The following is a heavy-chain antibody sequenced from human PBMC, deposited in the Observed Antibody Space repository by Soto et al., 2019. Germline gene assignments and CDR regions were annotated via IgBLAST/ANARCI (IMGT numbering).Heavy chain of an antibody. Sequence: EAQLVQSGGGLVQPGGSLQLSCAASGFTFGGSPVHWVRQASGKGLEWVGRIRSDSASSAIAYAASVRGRFTLSRDDSKNTAYLQVNILEVEDTALYYCVLAGCRRTGCYSLDLWGQGTLVTVSS. V-gene: IGHV3-73*01. CDR3: VLAGCRRTGCYSLDL. D-gene: IGHD2-2*01. CDR2: IRSDSASSAI. J-gene: IGHJ5*02. CDR1: GFTFGGSP.